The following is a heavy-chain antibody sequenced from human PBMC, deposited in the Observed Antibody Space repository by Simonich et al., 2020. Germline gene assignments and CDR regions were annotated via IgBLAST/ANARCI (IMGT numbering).Heavy chain of an antibody. D-gene: IGHD1-1*01. CDR3: ARGKGWKNAFDI. CDR2: TNHNGST. Sequence: QVQLQQWGAGLLKPSETLSLPCAVYGGSFSGYYWSWIRQPPGKGLGWDGETNHNGSTNYNPSLKSRVTISVDTSKNQFSLKLSSVTAADTAVYYCARGKGWKNAFDIWGQGTMVTVSS. CDR1: GGSFSGYY. V-gene: IGHV4-34*01. J-gene: IGHJ3*02.